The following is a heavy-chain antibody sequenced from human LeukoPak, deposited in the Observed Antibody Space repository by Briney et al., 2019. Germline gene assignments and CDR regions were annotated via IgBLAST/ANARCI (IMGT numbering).Heavy chain of an antibody. CDR1: GYTFTGYY. Sequence: SVKVSCKASGYTFTGYYMHWVRQAPGQGLEWMGRIIPILGIANYAQKFQGRVTITADKSTSTAYMELSSLRSEDTAVYYCARVNCSGGSCYSTQLDYWGQGTLVTVSS. CDR2: IIPILGIA. V-gene: IGHV1-69*04. J-gene: IGHJ4*02. D-gene: IGHD2-15*01. CDR3: ARVNCSGGSCYSTQLDY.